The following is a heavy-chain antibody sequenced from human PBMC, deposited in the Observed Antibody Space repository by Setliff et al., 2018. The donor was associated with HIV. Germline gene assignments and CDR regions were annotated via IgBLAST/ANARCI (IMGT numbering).Heavy chain of an antibody. D-gene: IGHD5-18*01. CDR1: GGSISSSSYY. J-gene: IGHJ4*02. V-gene: IGHV4-39*01. CDR2: IYYSGST. CDR3: ARTRGYTYGYIDY. Sequence: SETLSLTCTVSGGSISSSSYYWDWIRQPPGKSLEWVGSIYYSGSTYYNPSLKSRVTISVDTSKNQFSLKLSSVTAADTAIYYCARTRGYTYGYIDYWGQGTLVTVSS.